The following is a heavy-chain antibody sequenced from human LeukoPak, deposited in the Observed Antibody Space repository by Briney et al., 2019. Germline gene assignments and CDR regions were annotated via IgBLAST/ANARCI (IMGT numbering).Heavy chain of an antibody. CDR2: IIPIFGTA. Sequence: ASVKVSCKASGGTFSSYAISWVRQAPGQGLEWMGGIIPIFGTANYAQKFQGRVTITADKSTSTAYMDLSSLRSEDTAVYYCARGVGVITFGGVIVYYYMDVWGKGTTVTVSS. J-gene: IGHJ6*03. V-gene: IGHV1-69*06. CDR3: ARGVGVITFGGVIVYYYMDV. CDR1: GGTFSSYA. D-gene: IGHD3-16*02.